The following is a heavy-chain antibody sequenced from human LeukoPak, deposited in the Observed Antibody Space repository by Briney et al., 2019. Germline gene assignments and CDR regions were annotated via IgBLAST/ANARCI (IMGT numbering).Heavy chain of an antibody. D-gene: IGHD4-17*01. CDR2: IYYSGST. Sequence: SETLSLTCTVSGGSISSSSYYWGWIRQPPGKGLEWIGSIYYSGSTYYNPSLKSRVTMSIDTSKNQFSLKLSSVTAADTAVYYCAREYGDFDYWGQGTLVTVSS. CDR1: GGSISSSSYY. CDR3: AREYGDFDY. V-gene: IGHV4-39*07. J-gene: IGHJ4*02.